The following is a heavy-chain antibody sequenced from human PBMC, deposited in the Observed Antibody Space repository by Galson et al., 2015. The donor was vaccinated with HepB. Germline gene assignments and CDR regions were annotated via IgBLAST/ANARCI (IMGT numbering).Heavy chain of an antibody. CDR2: IRNSDSTM. CDR3: AREDCGGDCPLFAHNWFDP. V-gene: IGHV3-48*03. D-gene: IGHD2-21*02. CDR1: GFSFSSSE. Sequence: SLRLSCAASGFSFSSSEMNWVRQAPGKGLEWLSYIRNSDSTMYYADSVKGRFTISRDNAKNSLYLQMNSLRAEDTAVYYCAREDCGGDCPLFAHNWFDPWGQGTLVTVSS. J-gene: IGHJ5*02.